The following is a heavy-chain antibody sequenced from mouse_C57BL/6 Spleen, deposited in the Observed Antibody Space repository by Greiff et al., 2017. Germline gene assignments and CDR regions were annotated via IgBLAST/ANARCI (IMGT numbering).Heavy chain of an antibody. D-gene: IGHD1-1*01. Sequence: VQLQPPWAELVKPGASVKLSCKASGYTFTSYWMQWVKQRPGQGLAWIGEIDPSDSYTNYNQKFKGKATLTVDTSSSTAYMQLSSLTSEDAAVYYCARRIHYGSPYFGYWGQGTTLTVSS. CDR2: IDPSDSYT. J-gene: IGHJ2*01. V-gene: IGHV1-50*01. CDR1: GYTFTSYW. CDR3: ARRIHYGSPYFGY.